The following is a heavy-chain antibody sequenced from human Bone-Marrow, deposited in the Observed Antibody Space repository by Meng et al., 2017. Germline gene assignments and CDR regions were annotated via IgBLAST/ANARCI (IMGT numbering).Heavy chain of an antibody. CDR3: ARGVYLGY. Sequence: SETLSLTCAVYGGSFRGYYWTWIRQSPGKGLEWIGEINDDESDNYTPSLKSRVTISVDRSKNQFSLKMTSVTAADTAVYYCARGVYLGYWGQGTLVTVSS. CDR1: GGSFRGYY. CDR2: INDDESD. J-gene: IGHJ4*02. V-gene: IGHV4-34*01.